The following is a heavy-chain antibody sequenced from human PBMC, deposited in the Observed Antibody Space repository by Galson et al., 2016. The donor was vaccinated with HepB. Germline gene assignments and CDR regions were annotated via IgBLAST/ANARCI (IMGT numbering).Heavy chain of an antibody. D-gene: IGHD3-3*01. CDR2: IYYSGST. J-gene: IGHJ6*02. V-gene: IGHV4-31*03. CDR3: ARDAPVDLWSGYHYYGMDV. Sequence: TLSLTCTVSGGSISSGGYHWTWIRQHPGKGLEWIGNIYYSGSTYYNPSLQSRGIISVDRSKNQFSLKLRSVTAADTAVYYCARDAPVDLWSGYHYYGMDVWGQGTTVTVSS. CDR1: GGSISSGGYH.